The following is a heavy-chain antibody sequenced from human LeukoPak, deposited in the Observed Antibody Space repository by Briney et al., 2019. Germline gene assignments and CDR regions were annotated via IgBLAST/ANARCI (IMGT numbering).Heavy chain of an antibody. CDR3: ASLNSGYDYYDDGFS. CDR2: IYYSGST. V-gene: IGHV4-39*01. CDR1: RGSISSSSYY. Sequence: SETLSLTCTVSRGSISSSSYYWGWIRQPPGKGLEWIGSIYYSGSTYYNPSLKSRVTISVDTSKNQFSLKLSSVTAADTAVYYCASLNSGYDYYDDGFSWGQGTLVTVSS. J-gene: IGHJ4*02. D-gene: IGHD5-12*01.